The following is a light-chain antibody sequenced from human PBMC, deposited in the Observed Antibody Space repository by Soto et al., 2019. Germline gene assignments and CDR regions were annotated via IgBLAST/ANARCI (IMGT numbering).Light chain of an antibody. V-gene: IGKV3-11*01. Sequence: EIVLTQSPATLSLSTGERATLSCRASQSVSNYLAWYQQKTGQAPRLLIYDASIRAIGIPARFSGSGSGTDFTLTISSLEPEDFAVYYCQQRSNWPLYTFGQGTKLEIK. CDR1: QSVSNY. CDR2: DAS. J-gene: IGKJ2*01. CDR3: QQRSNWPLYT.